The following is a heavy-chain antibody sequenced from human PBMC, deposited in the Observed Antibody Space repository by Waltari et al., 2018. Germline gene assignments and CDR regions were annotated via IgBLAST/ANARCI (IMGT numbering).Heavy chain of an antibody. J-gene: IGHJ4*02. CDR3: AEDLYCTSTSCQDF. CDR2: ISYDGSDK. D-gene: IGHD2-2*01. Sequence: QWVRQAPGKGLEWVALISYDGSDKYHADSVKGRFTISRDNSRNTLYLQMNSLRAEDTAVYYCAEDLYCTSTSCQDFWGQGTLVTVSS. V-gene: IGHV3-30*18.